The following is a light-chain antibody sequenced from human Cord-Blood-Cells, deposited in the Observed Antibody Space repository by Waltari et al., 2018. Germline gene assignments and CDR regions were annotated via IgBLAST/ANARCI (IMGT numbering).Light chain of an antibody. Sequence: EIVLTQSPATLPLSPGARATLSCRASQSVSSYLAWYQQKPGQAPRLLIYDASNRATGIPARFSGSGSGTDFTLTISSLEPEDFAVYYCQQRSNWPPTFGQGTKVEIK. CDR3: QQRSNWPPT. V-gene: IGKV3-11*01. J-gene: IGKJ1*01. CDR1: QSVSSY. CDR2: DAS.